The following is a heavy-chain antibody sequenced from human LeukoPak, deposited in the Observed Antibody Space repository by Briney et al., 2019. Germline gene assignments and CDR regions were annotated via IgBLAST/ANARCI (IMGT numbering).Heavy chain of an antibody. Sequence: SETLSLTCAVSGGSISSYYWSWIRQPPGKGLEWIGYIYYRGSTNYNPSLKSRVTISLDTSKNQFSLKLNPVTAADTAVYYCARDAGDDYDYYYGVDVWGKGTTVTVSS. CDR1: GGSISSYY. J-gene: IGHJ6*04. D-gene: IGHD3-10*01. CDR3: ARDAGDDYDYYYGVDV. CDR2: IYYRGST. V-gene: IGHV4-59*01.